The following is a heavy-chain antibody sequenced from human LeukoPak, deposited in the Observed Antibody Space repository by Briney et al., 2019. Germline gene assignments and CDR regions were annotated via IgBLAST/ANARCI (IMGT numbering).Heavy chain of an antibody. Sequence: PSETLSLTCAVYGGSFSGYYWSWIRQPPGKGLEWIGEINHSGSTNYNPSLKSRVTISVDTSKNQFSLKLSSVTAADTAVYYCARRGSAGTDYWGQGTLVTVSS. D-gene: IGHD6-13*01. CDR2: INHSGST. J-gene: IGHJ4*02. V-gene: IGHV4-34*01. CDR1: GGSFSGYY. CDR3: ARRGSAGTDY.